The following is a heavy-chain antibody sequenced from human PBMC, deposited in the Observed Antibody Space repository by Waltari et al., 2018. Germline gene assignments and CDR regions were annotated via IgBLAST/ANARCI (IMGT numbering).Heavy chain of an antibody. V-gene: IGHV3-23*04. J-gene: IGHJ3*02. CDR1: GFTFSSYA. Sequence: EVQLVESGGGLVQPGGSLRLSCAASGFTFSSYAMSWVRQAPGKGLEWVSAISVSGGSTYYADSVKGRFTISRDNSKNTLYLQMNSLRAEDTAVYYCAKAELTARGDHDAFDIWGQGTMVTVSS. D-gene: IGHD3-10*01. CDR3: AKAELTARGDHDAFDI. CDR2: ISVSGGST.